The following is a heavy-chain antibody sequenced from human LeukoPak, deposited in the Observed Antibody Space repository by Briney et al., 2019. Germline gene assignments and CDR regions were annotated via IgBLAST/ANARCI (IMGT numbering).Heavy chain of an antibody. CDR1: GGSISSGGYY. D-gene: IGHD2-15*01. Sequence: PSETLSLTCTVSGGSISSGGYYWSWIRQHPGKGLEWIGYIYYSGSTYYNPSLKSRVTISVDTSKNQFSLKLSSVTAADTAVYYCARGRGGNRYFDYWGQGTLVTVSS. V-gene: IGHV4-31*03. CDR3: ARGRGGNRYFDY. J-gene: IGHJ4*02. CDR2: IYYSGST.